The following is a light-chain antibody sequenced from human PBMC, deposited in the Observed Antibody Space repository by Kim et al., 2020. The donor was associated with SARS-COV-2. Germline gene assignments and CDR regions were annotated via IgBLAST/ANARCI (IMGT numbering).Light chain of an antibody. CDR3: QAWDSSTPV. J-gene: IGLJ2*01. CDR2: QDT. CDR1: KLGDKY. Sequence: VSPGQTASITFSGDKLGDKYAFWYQQKPRQSPVLVIYQDTNRPSGIPERFSGSNSGNTATLTISGTQAMDEADYYCQAWDSSTPVFGGGTQLTVL. V-gene: IGLV3-1*01.